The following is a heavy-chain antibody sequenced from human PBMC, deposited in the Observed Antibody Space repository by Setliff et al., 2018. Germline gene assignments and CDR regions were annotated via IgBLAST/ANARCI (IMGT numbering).Heavy chain of an antibody. D-gene: IGHD5-18*01. CDR3: VRDRWKVMVNKGDDAFDL. V-gene: IGHV3-30-3*01. CDR1: GFTFSSYA. CDR2: ISSDGSNK. Sequence: PGGSLRLSCAASGFTFSSYAMHWVRQSPGKGLAWVAVISSDGSNKYYADSVKGRFTISRGNSKSTLYLQMNSLRAEDTAVYYCVRDRWKVMVNKGDDAFDLWGQGTMVTVSS. J-gene: IGHJ3*01.